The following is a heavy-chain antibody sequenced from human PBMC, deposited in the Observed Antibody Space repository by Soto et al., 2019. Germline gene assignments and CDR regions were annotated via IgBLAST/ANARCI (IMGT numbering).Heavy chain of an antibody. D-gene: IGHD6-19*01. CDR2: IWYDGSNK. CDR1: GFTFSSYG. V-gene: IGHV3-33*01. CDR3: ARDRYSSGWYDLDY. Sequence: QVQLVESGGGVVQPGRSLRLSCAASGFTFSSYGMHWVRQAPGKGLEWVAVIWYDGSNKYYADSVKGRFIISRDNSKNTLYLRMNSLRVEDTAVYYCARDRYSSGWYDLDYWGQGTLVTVSS. J-gene: IGHJ4*02.